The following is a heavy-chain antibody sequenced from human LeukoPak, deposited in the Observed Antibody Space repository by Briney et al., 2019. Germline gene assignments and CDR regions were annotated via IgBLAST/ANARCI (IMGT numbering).Heavy chain of an antibody. Sequence: GGSLRLSXAASGFTFSSYWMSWVRQAPGKGLEGVANIKQGGSEKYYVDSVKGRFTISRDNAKNSLYLQMNSLRAEDTAVYYCARDLYDSSGLDYWGQGTLVTVSS. CDR2: IKQGGSEK. V-gene: IGHV3-7*01. CDR1: GFTFSSYW. J-gene: IGHJ4*02. D-gene: IGHD3-22*01. CDR3: ARDLYDSSGLDY.